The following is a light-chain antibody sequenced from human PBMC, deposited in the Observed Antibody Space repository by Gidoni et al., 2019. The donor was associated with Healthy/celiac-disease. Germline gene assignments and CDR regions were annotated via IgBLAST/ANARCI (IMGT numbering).Light chain of an antibody. CDR1: QSVSSY. V-gene: IGKV3-11*01. CDR2: DAS. J-gene: IGKJ1*01. CDR3: QQRSNWPPWT. Sequence: EIVLTQTPATLSLSPGERATLSCRASQSVSSYLAWYQQKPGQAPRLLIYDASNRATGIPARFSGSVSGTDFTLTISILEPEYFAFYYCQQRSNWPPWTFGQGTKVEIK.